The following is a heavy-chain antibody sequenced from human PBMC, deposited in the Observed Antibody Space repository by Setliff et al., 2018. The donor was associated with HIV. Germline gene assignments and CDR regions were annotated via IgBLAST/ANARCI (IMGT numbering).Heavy chain of an antibody. CDR2: TRNKVNSYTT. CDR3: ARGRLLWSGSYYYYYMDV. CDR1: GFTSSDHY. Sequence: GGSLRLSCAASGFTSSDHYMDWVRQAPGKGLEWVGRTRNKVNSYTTEYAASVKGRFTISRDDSKNSLYLQMNSLKTEDTAVYYCARGRLLWSGSYYYYYMDVWGKGTTVTVSS. V-gene: IGHV3-72*01. D-gene: IGHD3-10*01. J-gene: IGHJ6*03.